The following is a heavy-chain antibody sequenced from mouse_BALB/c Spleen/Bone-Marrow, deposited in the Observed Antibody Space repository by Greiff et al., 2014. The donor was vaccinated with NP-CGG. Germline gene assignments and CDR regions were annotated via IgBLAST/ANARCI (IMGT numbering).Heavy chain of an antibody. Sequence: DVKLVESGAELVKPGASVRLSCTASGFNIRDTYMHWVKQRPDQGLEWIGRIDPANGNAKHDPKFQGKAAITADTSSNTTYLQLSSLTSEDTAVYYCAIYCYFDYWGQGTTLTVSS. CDR3: AIYCYFDY. V-gene: IGHV14-3*02. J-gene: IGHJ2*01. CDR1: GFNIRDTY. CDR2: IDPANGNA. D-gene: IGHD2-3*01.